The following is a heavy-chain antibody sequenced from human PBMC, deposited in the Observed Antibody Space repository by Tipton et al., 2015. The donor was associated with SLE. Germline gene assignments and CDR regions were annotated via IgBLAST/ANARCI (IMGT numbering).Heavy chain of an antibody. D-gene: IGHD3-22*01. V-gene: IGHV4-39*01. CDR3: ARHAIGDDSSSHYIGAFDV. CDR1: GGSISSSSYY. CDR2: IYYTGTS. Sequence: TLSLTCAVSGGSISSSSYYWGWIRQPPGKGLGWIGSIYYTGTSYYDPSLKSRVTISVDTSKNQFSLRLNSVTAADTAVYYCARHAIGDDSSSHYIGAFDVWGQGTMVTVSS. J-gene: IGHJ3*01.